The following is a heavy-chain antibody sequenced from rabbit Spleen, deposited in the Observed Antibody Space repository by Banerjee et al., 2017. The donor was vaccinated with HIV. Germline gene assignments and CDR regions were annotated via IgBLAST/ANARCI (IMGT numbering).Heavy chain of an antibody. CDR2: INTATAKG. Sequence: QEQLEESGGGLVKPEGSLTLNCEASGFSFSDRDVLWWVRQGPGKGLEWIACINTATAKGVYARWAKGRFTISKTSSTTVTLQMTSLTVADTATYFCGRDLAGAIGWNFNLWGPGTLVTVS. J-gene: IGHJ4*01. CDR3: GRDLAGAIGWNFNL. D-gene: IGHD4-1*01. CDR1: GFSFSDRDV. V-gene: IGHV1S45*01.